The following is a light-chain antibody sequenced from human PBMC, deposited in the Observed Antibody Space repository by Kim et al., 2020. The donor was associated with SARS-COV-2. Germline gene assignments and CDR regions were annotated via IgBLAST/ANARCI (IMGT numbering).Light chain of an antibody. V-gene: IGKV1-5*01. J-gene: IGKJ1*01. CDR3: QEYKSDWWT. Sequence: GDRVTITCRASPTINIRLAWYQQKPGKDPNLLIYDDSLLESGVPSRFSGSGSVTQFTLTISSLQPDDFATYYCQEYKSDWWTFGQGSKV. CDR1: PTINIR. CDR2: DDS.